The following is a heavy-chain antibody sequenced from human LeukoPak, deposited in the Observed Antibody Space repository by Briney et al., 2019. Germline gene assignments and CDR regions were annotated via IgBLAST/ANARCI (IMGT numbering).Heavy chain of an antibody. CDR2: ISYDGSNK. J-gene: IGHJ4*02. CDR3: AKVALLGMTVVPPDY. CDR1: GFTFSSYG. V-gene: IGHV3-30*18. Sequence: GGSLRLSCAASGFTFSSYGMHWVRQAPGKGLEWVAVISYDGSNKYYADSVKGRFTISRDNSKNTLYLQVNSLRAEDTAVYHCAKVALLGMTVVPPDYWGQGTLVTVSS. D-gene: IGHD3-22*01.